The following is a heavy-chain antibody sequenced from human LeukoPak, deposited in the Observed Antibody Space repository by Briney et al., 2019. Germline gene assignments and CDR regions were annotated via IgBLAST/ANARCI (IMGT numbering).Heavy chain of an antibody. Sequence: PGGSLRLSCAASGFTFSSYGMHWVRQAPGKGLEWVAFIRYDGSNKYYADSVKGRFTISRDNSKNTLYLQMNSLRAEDTAVYYCAKDGDLRLGELSSLDYWGQGTLVTVSS. V-gene: IGHV3-30*02. D-gene: IGHD3-16*02. CDR3: AKDGDLRLGELSSLDY. J-gene: IGHJ4*02. CDR1: GFTFSSYG. CDR2: IRYDGSNK.